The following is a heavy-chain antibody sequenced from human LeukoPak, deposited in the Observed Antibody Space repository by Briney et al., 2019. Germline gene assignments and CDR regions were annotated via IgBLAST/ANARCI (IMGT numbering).Heavy chain of an antibody. Sequence: GASVKVSCKASGYTFTGYYMHWVRQAPGQGLEWMGRINPNSGGTNYAQKFQGRVTITRDTSISTAYMELSRLRSDDTAVYYCARGGSYLPQPIDYWGQGTLVTVSS. CDR3: ARGGSYLPQPIDY. J-gene: IGHJ4*02. D-gene: IGHD1-26*01. CDR1: GYTFTGYY. CDR2: INPNSGGT. V-gene: IGHV1-2*06.